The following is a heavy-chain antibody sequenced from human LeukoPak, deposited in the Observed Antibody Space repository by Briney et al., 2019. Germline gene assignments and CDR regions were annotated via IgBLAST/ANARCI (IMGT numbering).Heavy chain of an antibody. CDR1: GFTLSSYA. J-gene: IGHJ4*02. CDR2: ISGSGGST. V-gene: IGHV3-23*01. CDR3: AKGTIDYGDYDFDY. Sequence: GGSLRLSCAASGFTLSSYAMSWVRQAPGKGLEWVSAISGSGGSTYYADSVKGRFTISRDNSKNTLYLQMNSLRAENTAVYYCAKGTIDYGDYDFDYWGQGTLVTVSS. D-gene: IGHD4-17*01.